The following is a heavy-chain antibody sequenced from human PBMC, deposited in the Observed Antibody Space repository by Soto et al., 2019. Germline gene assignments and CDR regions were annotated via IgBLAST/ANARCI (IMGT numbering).Heavy chain of an antibody. CDR2: INTYNGNT. D-gene: IGHD3-16*01. V-gene: IGHV1-18*01. CDR1: GYTFTRYG. Sequence: QVQLVQSGAEVKNPGASVKVSCKASGYTFTRYGIGWARQAPGQGLEWMGCINTYNGNTNYAQNVQGRVTLTTDTPTSTAYMELRSLRSNDTAIYYCAMVDVYVTPSPQDVWGQGTTVIVSS. J-gene: IGHJ6*02. CDR3: AMVDVYVTPSPQDV.